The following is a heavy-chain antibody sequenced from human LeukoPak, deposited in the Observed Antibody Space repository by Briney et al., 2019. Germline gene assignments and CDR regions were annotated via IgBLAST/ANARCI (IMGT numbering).Heavy chain of an antibody. CDR1: GFTVSSNY. D-gene: IGHD3-22*01. CDR3: ARWFGYHDSGDY. V-gene: IGHV3-53*01. CDR2: IYSGGST. Sequence: GGSLRLSCAASGFTVSSNYMSWVRQAPGKGLEWVSVIYSGGSTYYADSVKGRFTISRDNSKNTLYLQMNSLRAEDTAVYYCARWFGYHDSGDYWGQGTLVTVSS. J-gene: IGHJ4*02.